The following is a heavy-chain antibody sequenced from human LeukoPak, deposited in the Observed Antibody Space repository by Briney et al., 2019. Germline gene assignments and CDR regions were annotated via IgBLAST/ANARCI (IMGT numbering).Heavy chain of an antibody. CDR3: ARVAPSGYYYMDV. Sequence: SETLSLTCTVSGGSISSYYWSWIRQPAGKGLEWIGRIDNSGSTNYNPSLKSRVTISVDKPKNQFSLKVSSVTAADTAVYYCARVAPSGYYYMDVWGKGTTVTVSS. CDR2: IDNSGST. J-gene: IGHJ6*03. D-gene: IGHD6-25*01. V-gene: IGHV4-4*07. CDR1: GGSISSYY.